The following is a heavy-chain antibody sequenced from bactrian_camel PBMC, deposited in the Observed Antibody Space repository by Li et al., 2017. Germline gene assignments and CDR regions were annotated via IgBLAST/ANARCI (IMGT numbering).Heavy chain of an antibody. CDR1: GYTYSSYC. CDR3: ATDPEQINRVCIAYAITGLGV. J-gene: IGHJ4*01. Sequence: HVQLVESGGGSVQAGGSLRLSCAASGYTYSSYCMGWFRQAPGKEREGVAAIDSDGSTSYADSVKGRFTISQDNAKNTLYLQMNNLQPEDTAMYYCATDPEQINRVCIAYAITGLGVRGQGTQVTVS. D-gene: IGHD1*01. V-gene: IGHV3S26*01. CDR2: IDSDGST.